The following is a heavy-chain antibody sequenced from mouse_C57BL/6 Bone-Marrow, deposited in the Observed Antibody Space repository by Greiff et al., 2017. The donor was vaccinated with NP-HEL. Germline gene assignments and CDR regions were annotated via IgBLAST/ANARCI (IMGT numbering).Heavy chain of an antibody. J-gene: IGHJ1*03. Sequence: EVKLVDSGGGLVQPGGSLKLSCAASGFTFSDYYMYWVRQTPEKRLEWVAYISNGGGSTYYPDTVKGRFTISRDNAKNTLYLQMSRLKSEDTAMYYCARRGDGYWYFDVWGTGTTVTVSS. CDR3: ARRGDGYWYFDV. V-gene: IGHV5-12*01. CDR2: ISNGGGST. D-gene: IGHD2-3*01. CDR1: GFTFSDYY.